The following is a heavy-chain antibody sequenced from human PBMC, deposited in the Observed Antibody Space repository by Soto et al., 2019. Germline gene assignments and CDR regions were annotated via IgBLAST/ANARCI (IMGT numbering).Heavy chain of an antibody. CDR3: ARHAVVSYYDSSGYYYEDYYYGMDV. V-gene: IGHV5-51*01. J-gene: IGHJ6*02. D-gene: IGHD3-22*01. CDR1: GYSFTSYW. Sequence: LGESLKISCKGSGYSFTSYWIGWVRQMPGKGLEWMGIIYPGDSDTRYSPSFQGQVTISADKSISTAYLQWSSLKASDTAMYYCARHAVVSYYDSSGYYYEDYYYGMDVWGQGTTVTVS. CDR2: IYPGDSDT.